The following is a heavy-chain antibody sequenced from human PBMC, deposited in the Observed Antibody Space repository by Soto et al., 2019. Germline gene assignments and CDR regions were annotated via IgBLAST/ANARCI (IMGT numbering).Heavy chain of an antibody. D-gene: IGHD6-13*01. Sequence: EMQLLESGGTLVQPGGSLTLSCSASTFTFTLYVMNWVRQAPGEGLAWVAAISGSGGATYYAETVKGPFTVSRDNSKTTLLLQLNSLRVNDTAVYCCASGAPGPPSNYYGLDLWGQGTTVTVSP. V-gene: IGHV3-23*01. J-gene: IGHJ6*01. CDR1: TFTFTLYV. CDR3: ASGAPGPPSNYYGLDL. CDR2: ISGSGGAT.